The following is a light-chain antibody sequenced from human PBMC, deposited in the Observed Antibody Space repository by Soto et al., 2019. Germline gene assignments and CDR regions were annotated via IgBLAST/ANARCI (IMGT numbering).Light chain of an antibody. J-gene: IGLJ2*01. CDR1: RSNIGANYD. Sequence: QLVLTQPPSVSGAPGQRVTFSCTGSRSNIGANYDVHWYQQIPGTAPKLLIYGNNNRPSGVPDRFSGSRSGTSASLAITGLQAEDEADYYCQSYDNTLSGVVFGGGTKLTVL. V-gene: IGLV1-40*01. CDR3: QSYDNTLSGVV. CDR2: GNN.